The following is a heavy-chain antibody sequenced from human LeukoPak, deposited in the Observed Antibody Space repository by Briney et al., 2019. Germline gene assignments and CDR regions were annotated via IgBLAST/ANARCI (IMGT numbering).Heavy chain of an antibody. V-gene: IGHV1-18*01. CDR2: ISAYNGNT. J-gene: IGHJ5*02. CDR3: ARFLGVVPAATNWFGP. D-gene: IGHD2-2*01. Sequence: GSGKVSCKASGYTLSRHGIKWGGQAPGQRVEGVGWISAYNGNTNYAQKLQGRVTMTTDTSTSTAYMELRSLRSDDTAVYYCARFLGVVPAATNWFGPWGQGTLVTVSS. CDR1: GYTLSRHG.